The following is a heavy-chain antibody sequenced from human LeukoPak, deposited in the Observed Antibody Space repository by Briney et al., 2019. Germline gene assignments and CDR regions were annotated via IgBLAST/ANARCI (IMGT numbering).Heavy chain of an antibody. J-gene: IGHJ4*02. CDR1: GFTFSNYA. Sequence: GGSLRLSCTASGFTFSNYAMSWVRQAPGKGLEWVSAISGSGGSTFYADSVKGRFTVSRDNSKSTLYLQMSSLSAEDTAVYYCAKQPYCTNGVCYLRYYFDYWGQGTLVTVSS. CDR2: ISGSGGST. D-gene: IGHD2-8*01. V-gene: IGHV3-23*01. CDR3: AKQPYCTNGVCYLRYYFDY.